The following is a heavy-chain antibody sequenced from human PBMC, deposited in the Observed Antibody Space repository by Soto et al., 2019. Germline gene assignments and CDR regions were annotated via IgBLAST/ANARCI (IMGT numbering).Heavy chain of an antibody. V-gene: IGHV4-59*01. Sequence: SETRSLSCTGSGGSISRYYWSWIRQPPGKGLEWIGYIYYSGSTNYNPSLKSRVTISVDTSKNQFSLKLSSVTAADTAVYYCARVTNYYSYYMDVWGKGTTVTVSS. CDR3: ARVTNYYSYYMDV. CDR1: GGSISRYY. J-gene: IGHJ6*03. CDR2: IYYSGST.